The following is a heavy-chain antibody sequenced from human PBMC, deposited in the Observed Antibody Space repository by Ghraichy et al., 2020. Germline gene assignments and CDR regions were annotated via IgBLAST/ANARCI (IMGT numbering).Heavy chain of an antibody. CDR3: ARDTEIPFDY. Sequence: QTLSLTCAVYGGSLSHYYWSWIRQSPGKGLEWIGEIHHSGSTNYNPSHKSRVTMSVDTSRNQFSLKLSAVTAADTAVYYCARDTEIPFDYWGQGTLVTVSS. J-gene: IGHJ4*02. CDR2: IHHSGST. CDR1: GGSLSHYY. V-gene: IGHV4-34*01.